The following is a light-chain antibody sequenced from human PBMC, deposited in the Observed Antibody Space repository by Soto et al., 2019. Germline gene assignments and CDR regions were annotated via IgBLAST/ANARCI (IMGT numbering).Light chain of an antibody. J-gene: IGKJ4*01. V-gene: IGKV1-9*01. CDR2: ATS. CDR3: QQLNDFPPT. CDR1: QAISSF. Sequence: IQLTQSPSSLSASVGDRVTITCRASQAISSFLAWFQQKPGKAPKLLIFATSTLQSGVPSRFSGSGSGTDFTLIISNLQPEDFATYYCQQLNDFPPTFGGGTKVEIK.